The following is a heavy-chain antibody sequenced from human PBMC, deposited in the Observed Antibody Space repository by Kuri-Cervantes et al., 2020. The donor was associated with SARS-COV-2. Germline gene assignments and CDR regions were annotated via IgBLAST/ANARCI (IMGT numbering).Heavy chain of an antibody. J-gene: IGHJ4*02. CDR3: VQEDYGDVD. V-gene: IGHV3-21*01. CDR1: GFSFRNYN. D-gene: IGHD4-17*01. CDR2: ISSSSGSI. Sequence: GESLKISCAASGFSFRNYNMNWVRQAPGRGLEWVSFISSSSGSISYADSVRGRFTISRDNAKNSLYLQMNNLRAEDTAMYYCVQEDYGDVDWGQGTLVTVSS.